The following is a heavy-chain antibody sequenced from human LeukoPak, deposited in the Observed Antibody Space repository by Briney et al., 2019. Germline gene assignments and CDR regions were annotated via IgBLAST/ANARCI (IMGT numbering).Heavy chain of an antibody. Sequence: ASVKVSCKASGGTFISYAISWVGQAPGQGLEWRGGIIPIFGTINYVQKFQGRVTMTRNTSISTAYMELSSLRSEDTAVYYCARGSIRSVLTGYYSWGQGTLVTVSS. D-gene: IGHD3-9*01. CDR2: IIPIFGTI. V-gene: IGHV1-69*05. CDR1: GGTFISYA. CDR3: ARGSIRSVLTGYYS. J-gene: IGHJ4*02.